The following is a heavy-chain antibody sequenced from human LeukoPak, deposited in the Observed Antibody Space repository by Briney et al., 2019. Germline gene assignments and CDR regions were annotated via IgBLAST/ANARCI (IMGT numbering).Heavy chain of an antibody. Sequence: SETLSLTCAVYGGPFSGYHWSWIRHAPGKGLEWIGEINHSGSTNYNPSLKSRLTISVDKSKNQFSLQLSSVTAADTAVYYCAGFLGAAGTGGDYWGPGTLVTVSS. J-gene: IGHJ4*02. CDR3: AGFLGAAGTGGDY. D-gene: IGHD6-13*01. V-gene: IGHV4-34*01. CDR2: INHSGST. CDR1: GGPFSGYH.